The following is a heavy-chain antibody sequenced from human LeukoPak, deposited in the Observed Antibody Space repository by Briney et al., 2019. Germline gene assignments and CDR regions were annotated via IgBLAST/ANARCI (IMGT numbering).Heavy chain of an antibody. CDR2: IRAYNGNT. Sequence: ASVKVSCKASGYTFSSYGISWVRQAPGQGLEWMGWIRAYNGNTNYAQKFQGRVTMTTDTSTSTAYMELRSLRSDDTAVYYCARDGYCSTTNCYPTENWFDPWGQGTLVTVSS. CDR3: ARDGYCSTTNCYPTENWFDP. V-gene: IGHV1-18*01. CDR1: GYTFSSYG. J-gene: IGHJ5*02. D-gene: IGHD2-2*03.